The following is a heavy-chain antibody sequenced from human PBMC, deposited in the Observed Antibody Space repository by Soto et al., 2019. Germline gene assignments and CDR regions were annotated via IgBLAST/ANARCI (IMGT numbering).Heavy chain of an antibody. Sequence: QVQLVQSGAEVKKPGASVKVSCKASGYTFTSYEINWVRQATGQGLEWMGGMNPNSGNTGYAQKFQGRVTMTRTTSISTAYMELSSLRSEDTAVYYCAREHSSSWGVDYWGQGTLVTVSS. J-gene: IGHJ4*02. CDR2: MNPNSGNT. D-gene: IGHD6-13*01. V-gene: IGHV1-8*01. CDR3: AREHSSSWGVDY. CDR1: GYTFTSYE.